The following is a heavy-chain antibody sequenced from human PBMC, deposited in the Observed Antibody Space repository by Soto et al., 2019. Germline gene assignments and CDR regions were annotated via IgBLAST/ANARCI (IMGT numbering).Heavy chain of an antibody. CDR3: ASKYHFGSGSYLYYFDY. J-gene: IGHJ4*02. CDR2: IGGSGGST. CDR1: GFTFSSYA. Sequence: GGSLRLSCAASGFTFSSYAMSWVRQAPGKGLEWVSAIGGSGGSTYYADSVKGRFTISRDNSKNTLFLQLNSLRAEDTAVYYCASKYHFGSGSYLYYFDYWGQGGLVTVSS. V-gene: IGHV3-23*01. D-gene: IGHD3-10*01.